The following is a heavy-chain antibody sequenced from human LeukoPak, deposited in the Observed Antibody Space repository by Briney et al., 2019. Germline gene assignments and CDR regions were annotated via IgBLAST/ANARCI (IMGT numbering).Heavy chain of an antibody. D-gene: IGHD6-6*01. CDR2: IWYDGSNK. CDR3: AKDRSSPSRLYYYYYMDV. Sequence: GGSLRLSCAASGFTFSSYGMHWVRQAPGKGLEWVAVIWYDGSNKYYADSVKGRFTISRDNSKNTLYLQMNSLRAEDTAVYHCAKDRSSPSRLYYYYYMDVWGKGTTVTVSS. V-gene: IGHV3-33*06. J-gene: IGHJ6*03. CDR1: GFTFSSYG.